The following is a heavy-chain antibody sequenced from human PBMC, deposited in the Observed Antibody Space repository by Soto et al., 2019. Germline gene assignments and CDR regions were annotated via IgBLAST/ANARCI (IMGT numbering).Heavy chain of an antibody. V-gene: IGHV3-30-3*02. CDR2: ISFDGSKK. CDR1: GFTFISYD. Sequence: QVPVVESGGDVVQPGRSLRLSCVGSGFTFISYDMHWVRQAPGKGLEWVGFISFDGSKKHYADSVEGRFTISRDNSKSTMYLEMSSLRPEDTAVYYCTKVDVWGPGTAVNVSS. CDR3: TKVDV. J-gene: IGHJ6*01.